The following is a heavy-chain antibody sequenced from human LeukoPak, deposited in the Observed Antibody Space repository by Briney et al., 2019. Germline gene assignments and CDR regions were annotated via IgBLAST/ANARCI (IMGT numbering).Heavy chain of an antibody. V-gene: IGHV3-30*02. CDR2: IRYDGSNK. CDR1: GFTFSNFG. CDR3: ARVDSMGYCSSTSCFSNWFDP. J-gene: IGHJ5*02. Sequence: GGSLRLSCAASGFTFSNFGMHWVRQAPGKGLEWVAFIRYDGSNKDYADSVKGRFTISRDNSKNTLYLQMNSLRAEDTVVYYCARVDSMGYCSSTSCFSNWFDPWGQGTPVTVSS. D-gene: IGHD2-2*01.